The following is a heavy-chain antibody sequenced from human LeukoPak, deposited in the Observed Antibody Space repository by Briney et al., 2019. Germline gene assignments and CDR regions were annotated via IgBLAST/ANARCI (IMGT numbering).Heavy chain of an antibody. D-gene: IGHD3-10*01. V-gene: IGHV1-2*02. CDR1: GYIFTNFY. CDR2: INPNSGGT. J-gene: IGHJ6*03. CDR3: ARDRSEYYGSGSYDYYYMDV. Sequence: ASVKVSCKASGYIFTNFYMHWVRQAPGQGLEWMGWINPNSGGTNYAQKFQGRVTMTRDTSISTAYMELSRLRSDDTAVYYCARDRSEYYGSGSYDYYYMDVWGKGTTVTVSS.